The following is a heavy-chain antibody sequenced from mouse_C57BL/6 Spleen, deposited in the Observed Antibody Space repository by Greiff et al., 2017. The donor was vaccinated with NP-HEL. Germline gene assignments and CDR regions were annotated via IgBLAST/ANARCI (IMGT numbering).Heavy chain of an antibody. V-gene: IGHV3-6*01. D-gene: IGHD2-2*01. CDR2: ISYDGSN. CDR3: ARKIYYGYDGYFDY. J-gene: IGHJ2*01. CDR1: GYSITSGYY. Sequence: DVKLQESGPGLVKPSQSLSLTCSVTGYSITSGYYWNWIRQFPGNKLEWMGYISYDGSNNYNPSLKNRISITRDTSKNQFFLKLNSVTTEDTATYYCARKIYYGYDGYFDYWGQGTTLTVSS.